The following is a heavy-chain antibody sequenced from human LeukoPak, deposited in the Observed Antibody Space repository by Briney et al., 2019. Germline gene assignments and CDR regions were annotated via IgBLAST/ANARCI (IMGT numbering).Heavy chain of an antibody. J-gene: IGHJ4*02. CDR2: IKSKTDGGTT. D-gene: IGHD3-9*01. CDR3: AKGGYDILTGPLDY. Sequence: GGSLRLSCAASGFTFSNAWMSWVRQAPGKGLERVGRIKSKTDGGTTDYAAPVKGRFTISRDNAKNSLYLQMNSLRAEDMALYYCAKGGYDILTGPLDYWGQGTLVTVSS. CDR1: GFTFSNAW. V-gene: IGHV3-15*05.